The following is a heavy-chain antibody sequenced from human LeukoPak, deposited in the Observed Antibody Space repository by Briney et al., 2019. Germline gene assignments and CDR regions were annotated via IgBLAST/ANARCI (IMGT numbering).Heavy chain of an antibody. J-gene: IGHJ6*02. CDR2: INTYNGNT. CDR3: ARDTYYDSSGYYSYYGMDV. D-gene: IGHD3-22*01. V-gene: IGHV1-18*01. Sequence: GASVKVSCKASGYTFTSYGITWVRQAPGQGLEWMGWINTYNGNTNYAQKLQGRVTMTTDTSTSTAYMELRSLRSDDTAVYHCARDTYYDSSGYYSYYGMDVWGQGTTVTVSS. CDR1: GYTFTSYG.